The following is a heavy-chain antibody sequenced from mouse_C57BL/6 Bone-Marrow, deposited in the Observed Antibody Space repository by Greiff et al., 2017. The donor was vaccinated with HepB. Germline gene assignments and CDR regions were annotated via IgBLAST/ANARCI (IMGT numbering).Heavy chain of an antibody. Sequence: EVQLQESGGGLVQPKGSLKLSCAASGFSFNTYAMNWVRQAPGKGLEWVARIRSKSNNYATYYADSVKDRFTISRDDSESMLYLQMNNLKTEDTAMYYCVRHVYYGSSPWFAYWGQGTLVTVSA. D-gene: IGHD1-1*01. CDR1: GFSFNTYA. V-gene: IGHV10-1*01. CDR2: IRSKSNNYAT. J-gene: IGHJ3*01. CDR3: VRHVYYGSSPWFAY.